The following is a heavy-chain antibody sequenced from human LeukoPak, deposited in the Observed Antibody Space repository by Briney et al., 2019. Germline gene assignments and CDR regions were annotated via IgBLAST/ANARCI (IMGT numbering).Heavy chain of an antibody. CDR3: ARLSPTWGPYYYYYMDV. D-gene: IGHD3-16*01. V-gene: IGHV4-59*12. Sequence: SETLSLTCTVSGGSISSYYWSWIRQPPGKGLEWIGYIYYSGSTNYNPSLKSRVTISVDTSKNQFSLKLSSVTAADTAVYYCARLSPTWGPYYYYYMDVWGKGTTVTISS. CDR1: GGSISSYY. CDR2: IYYSGST. J-gene: IGHJ6*03.